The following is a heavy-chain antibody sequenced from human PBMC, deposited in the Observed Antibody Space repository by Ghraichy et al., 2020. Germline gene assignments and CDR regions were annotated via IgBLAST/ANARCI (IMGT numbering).Heavy chain of an antibody. CDR1: GFTFSDFG. CDR3: ARDKVGFSYGYDFDY. J-gene: IGHJ4*02. CDR2: IRYEGSDK. V-gene: IGHV3-30*02. D-gene: IGHD3-16*01. Sequence: GGSLRLSCAASGFTFSDFGMTWVRQAPGKGLEWVAYIRYEGSDKYYGDSVKGRFTISRDNSNKTVHLQMNRLRAEDTAVYYCARDKVGFSYGYDFDYWGQGNLVTVSS.